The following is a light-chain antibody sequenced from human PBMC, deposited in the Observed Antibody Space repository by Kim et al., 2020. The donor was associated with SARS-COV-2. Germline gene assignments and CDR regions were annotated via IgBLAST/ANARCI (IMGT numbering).Light chain of an antibody. CDR2: DAS. V-gene: IGKV3-11*01. J-gene: IGKJ4*01. Sequence: LAPEERTARSCRASQRVDSYLAWYQHKPGQAPRLLIYDASNRATGIPARFSGSGSGTDFTLTISSLEPEDFAVYYCQQRSNWPSLTFGGGTKLEI. CDR1: QRVDSY. CDR3: QQRSNWPSLT.